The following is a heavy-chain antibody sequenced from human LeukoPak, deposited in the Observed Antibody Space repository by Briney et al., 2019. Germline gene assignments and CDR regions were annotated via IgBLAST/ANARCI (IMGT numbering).Heavy chain of an antibody. V-gene: IGHV3-23*01. Sequence: GGSLRLSCAASGFTFSTYAMTWVRQAPGKGLEWVSAISGSGGSTYYADSVKGRFTISRDNSKNTLYLHINSLRAEDTAVYSCAKDPMVRGLTSDYWGQGTLVTVSS. CDR1: GFTFSTYA. CDR2: ISGSGGST. CDR3: AKDPMVRGLTSDY. J-gene: IGHJ4*02. D-gene: IGHD3-10*01.